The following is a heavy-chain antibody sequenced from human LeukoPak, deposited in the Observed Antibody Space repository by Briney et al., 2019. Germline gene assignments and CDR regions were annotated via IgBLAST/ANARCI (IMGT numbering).Heavy chain of an antibody. CDR2: ISHSGST. J-gene: IGHJ5*02. Sequence: SETLSLTCAVYGGSFSGYYWSWIRQPPGKGLEWIGEISHSGSTNYNPSLKSRVTISVDTSKNQFSLKLSSVTAADTAVYYCARGRGIAARRWFDPWGQGTLVTVSS. D-gene: IGHD6-6*01. V-gene: IGHV4-34*01. CDR3: ARGRGIAARRWFDP. CDR1: GGSFSGYY.